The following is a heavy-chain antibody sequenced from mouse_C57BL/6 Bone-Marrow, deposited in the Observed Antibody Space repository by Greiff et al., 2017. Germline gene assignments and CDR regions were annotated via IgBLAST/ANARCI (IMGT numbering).Heavy chain of an antibody. CDR1: GYTFTSYW. Sequence: VQLQQSGTVLARPGASVKMSCKTSGYTFTSYWMHWVKQRPGQGLEWIGAIYPGNSDTSYNQKFKGKAKLTAVTSASTAYMGLSSLTNEDSAVYYCTSPPLITTVVAARYWYFDVWGTGTTVTVSS. CDR2: IYPGNSDT. CDR3: TSPPLITTVVAARYWYFDV. D-gene: IGHD1-1*01. J-gene: IGHJ1*03. V-gene: IGHV1-5*01.